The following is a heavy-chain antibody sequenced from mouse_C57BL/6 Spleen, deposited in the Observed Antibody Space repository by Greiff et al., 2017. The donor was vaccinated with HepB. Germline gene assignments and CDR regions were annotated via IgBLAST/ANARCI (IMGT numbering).Heavy chain of an antibody. CDR2: ISSGGSYT. J-gene: IGHJ3*01. CDR1: GFTFSSYG. V-gene: IGHV5-6*02. D-gene: IGHD2-1*01. Sequence: DVMLVESGGDLVKPGGSLKLSCAASGFTFSSYGMSWVRQTPDKRLEWVATISSGGSYTYYPDSVKGRFTISRDNAKNTLYLQMSSLKSEDTAMYYCARQYGNPFAYWGQGTLVTVSA. CDR3: ARQYGNPFAY.